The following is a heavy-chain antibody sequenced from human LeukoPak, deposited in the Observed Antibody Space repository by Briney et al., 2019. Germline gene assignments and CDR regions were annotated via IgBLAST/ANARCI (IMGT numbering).Heavy chain of an antibody. Sequence: PGGSLSLSCATSGFTLSPYSMSWVRQAPGKGLEWVVCISSSGSHTCYADSVKGRFIISRDNAKNSMSLHINSLRVEDTAMYFCARGDVDYYDSSGSDAFYIWGQGTRVTVSS. CDR3: ARGDVDYYDSSGSDAFYI. V-gene: IGHV3-21*06. CDR1: GFTLSPYS. D-gene: IGHD3-22*01. CDR2: ISSSGSHT. J-gene: IGHJ3*02.